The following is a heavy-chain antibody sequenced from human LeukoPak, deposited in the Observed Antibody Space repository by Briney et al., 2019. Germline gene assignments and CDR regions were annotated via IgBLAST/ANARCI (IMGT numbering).Heavy chain of an antibody. V-gene: IGHV3-21*01. CDR3: ARMKFFVDAFDI. D-gene: IGHD3-3*01. Sequence: NPGGSLRLSCAASGFTVSSNYMSWVRQAPGKGLEWVSSISSSSSYIYYADSVKGRFTISRDNAKNSLYLQMNSLRAEDTAVYYCARMKFFVDAFDIWGQGTMVTVSS. J-gene: IGHJ3*02. CDR1: GFTVSSNY. CDR2: ISSSSSYI.